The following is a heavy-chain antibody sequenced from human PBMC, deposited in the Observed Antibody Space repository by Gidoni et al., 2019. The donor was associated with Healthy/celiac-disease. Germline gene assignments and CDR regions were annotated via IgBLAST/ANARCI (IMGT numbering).Heavy chain of an antibody. D-gene: IGHD3-22*01. CDR3: AKSLSVGVEMIVVAIFDY. CDR2: ISGSGGST. V-gene: IGHV3-23*01. Sequence: EVQLLEAGGGLVQPGGSLRLSCAASGFTFSSYARSWVRQAPGKGLEWVSAISGSGGSTYYADSVKGRFTISRDNSKNTLYLQMNSLRAEDTAVYYCAKSLSVGVEMIVVAIFDYWGQGTLVTVSS. J-gene: IGHJ4*02. CDR1: GFTFSSYA.